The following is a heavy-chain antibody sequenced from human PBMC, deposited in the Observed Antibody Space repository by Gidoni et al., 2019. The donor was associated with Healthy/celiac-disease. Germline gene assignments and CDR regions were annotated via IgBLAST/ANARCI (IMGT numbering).Heavy chain of an antibody. CDR3: ARVLDPEAIHSSSGVGRDYYDGMDV. Sequence: QVQLLESGGGVVQPGRSLRLSCAASGFTFSRYGMPWVRPAPGKGMEWVAVIWYDGSNKYYADSVKGRFTISRDNCKNTLYLQMNSLRAEDTVVYYCARVLDPEAIHSSSGVGRDYYDGMDVWGQGTTVTVSS. CDR2: IWYDGSNK. V-gene: IGHV3-33*01. CDR1: GFTFSRYG. D-gene: IGHD6-13*01. J-gene: IGHJ6*02.